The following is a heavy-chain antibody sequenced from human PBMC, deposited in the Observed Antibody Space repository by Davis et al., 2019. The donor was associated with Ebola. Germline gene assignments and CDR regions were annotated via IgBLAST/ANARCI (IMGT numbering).Heavy chain of an antibody. D-gene: IGHD1-26*01. CDR1: GGSSSGYY. J-gene: IGHJ5*02. Sequence: SETLSLTCPVHGGSSSGYYWSWIRQPPGKGLEWIGEINHSGSTNYNPSLKSRVTISVDTSKNQFSLKLSSVTAADTAVYYCARGVGAHVRFDPWGQGTLVTVSS. V-gene: IGHV4-34*01. CDR3: ARGVGAHVRFDP. CDR2: INHSGST.